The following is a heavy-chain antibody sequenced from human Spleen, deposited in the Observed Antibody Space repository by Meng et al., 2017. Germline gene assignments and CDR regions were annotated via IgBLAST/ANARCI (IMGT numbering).Heavy chain of an antibody. J-gene: IGHJ4*02. V-gene: IGHV1-69*05. CDR2: IIPIFGTA. CDR1: GGTFSSYA. Sequence: QGQRVQSGAEVKKPGSSVKVSCKASGGTFSSYAISWVRQAPGQGLEWMGGIIPIFGTANYVQKFQGRVTITTDESTSTAYMELSSLRSEDTAVYYCARFREDYSSGWRYFDYWGQGTLVTVSS. D-gene: IGHD6-19*01. CDR3: ARFREDYSSGWRYFDY.